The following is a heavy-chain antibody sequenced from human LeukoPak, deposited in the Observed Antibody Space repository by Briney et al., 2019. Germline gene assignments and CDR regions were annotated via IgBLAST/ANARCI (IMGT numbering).Heavy chain of an antibody. V-gene: IGHV4-59*01. CDR2: IYYDGST. CDR3: ARRSHGDWFYFDL. Sequence: PSETLSLTCTVSGGSISSYYWNWIRQPPGKGLEWIGCIYYDGSTNYNPSLKSRVTISVDTSQIQFSLRLSSVTAADTAVYYCARRSHGDWFYFDLWGRGTLVTVSS. CDR1: GGSISSYY. J-gene: IGHJ2*01. D-gene: IGHD3/OR15-3a*01.